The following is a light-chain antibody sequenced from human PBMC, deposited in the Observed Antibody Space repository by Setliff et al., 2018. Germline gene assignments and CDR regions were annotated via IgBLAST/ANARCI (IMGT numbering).Light chain of an antibody. Sequence: SVLTQPRSVSGSPGQSVTISCTGTSSDVGGYNYVSWYQQHPGKAPKLMIYDVSKRPSGVPDRFSGSKSGYTASLTISGLQTEDEADYYCCSYAGSYTWIFGGGTK. CDR1: SSDVGGYNY. V-gene: IGLV2-11*01. CDR2: DVS. CDR3: CSYAGSYTWI. J-gene: IGLJ2*01.